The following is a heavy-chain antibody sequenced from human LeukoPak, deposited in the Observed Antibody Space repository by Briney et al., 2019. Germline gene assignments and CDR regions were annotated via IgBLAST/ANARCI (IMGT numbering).Heavy chain of an antibody. CDR3: ARHDEVYSYDAFDI. V-gene: IGHV4-59*08. D-gene: IGHD5-18*01. CDR1: GGSISSYY. CDR2: IYYTGST. J-gene: IGHJ3*02. Sequence: SETLSLTCNVSGGSISSYYWSWIRQPPGKGLEWIGYIYYTGSTKYNPSLKSRVAISVDTSKNQFSLKLNSVAAADAAVYYCARHDEVYSYDAFDIWGQGTMVTVSS.